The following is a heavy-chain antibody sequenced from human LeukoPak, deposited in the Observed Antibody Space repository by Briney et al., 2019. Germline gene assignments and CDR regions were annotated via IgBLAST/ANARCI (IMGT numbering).Heavy chain of an antibody. CDR3: ARWGADLWVPGISYYYMDV. Sequence: SETLSLTCAVYGGYFSGYYWSWIRQPPGKGLEWIGEVNQNGSTNYNPFLKSRLTISVDTSKRQFSLMLRSVTAADTAVYYCARWGADLWVPGISYYYMDVWDKGIPVTVSS. CDR1: GGYFSGYY. CDR2: VNQNGST. J-gene: IGHJ6*03. V-gene: IGHV4-34*01. D-gene: IGHD1-14*01.